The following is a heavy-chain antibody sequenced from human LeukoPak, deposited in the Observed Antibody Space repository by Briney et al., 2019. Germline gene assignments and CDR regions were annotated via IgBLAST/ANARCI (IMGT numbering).Heavy chain of an antibody. CDR3: AAELHEGAVYFPH. CDR2: LAVASGNT. D-gene: IGHD1-26*01. V-gene: IGHV1-58*02. Sequence: ASVNVSCKASGSTFSSSVIHWVRQARGQRLEWIGWLAVASGNTNYVQELRGRVTITRDMSTSTAYMELTSLTSEDTAVYYCAAELHEGAVYFPHWGQGSLVTVSS. CDR1: GSTFSSSV. J-gene: IGHJ1*01.